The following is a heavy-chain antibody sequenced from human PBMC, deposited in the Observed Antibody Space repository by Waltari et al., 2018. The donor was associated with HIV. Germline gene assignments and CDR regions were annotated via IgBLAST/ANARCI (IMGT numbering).Heavy chain of an antibody. J-gene: IGHJ5*02. V-gene: IGHV4-34*01. D-gene: IGHD5-12*01. CDR3: ARGEEGYSGYDLSWFDT. Sequence: QVQLQQWGAGLLKPSETLSLTCAVYGGSFSGYYWSWIRQPPGKGLEWIGEINHSGRTNYNQSLKSRVTIAADTSKNQFSLKVNSVTAADTAVYYCARGEEGYSGYDLSWFDTWGQGTLVTVSS. CDR2: INHSGRT. CDR1: GGSFSGYY.